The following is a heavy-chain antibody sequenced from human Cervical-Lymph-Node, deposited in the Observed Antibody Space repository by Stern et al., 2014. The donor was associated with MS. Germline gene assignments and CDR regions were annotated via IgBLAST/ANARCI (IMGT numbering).Heavy chain of an antibody. CDR2: IVPVFGTT. CDR3: ARDMGMGSTTDGWFDP. CDR1: GGTFSTYA. V-gene: IGHV1-69*01. D-gene: IGHD5/OR15-5a*01. Sequence: QMQLVQSGPEVKKPGSSVKVSCKASGGTFSTYAISWVRQAPGQGLEWMGGIVPVFGTTNYAQKFQGRVKITADGSTATAYMELNSLRSEDTALYYCARDMGMGSTTDGWFDPWGQGTLVTVSS. J-gene: IGHJ5*02.